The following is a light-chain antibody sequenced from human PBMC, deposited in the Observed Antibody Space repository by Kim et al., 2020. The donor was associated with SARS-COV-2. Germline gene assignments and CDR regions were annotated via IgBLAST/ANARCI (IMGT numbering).Light chain of an antibody. CDR2: GTS. Sequence: LSPGESATLARRASQSVSSSYLAWYQQKPRQAPRLLICGTSSRATGIPDRFSGSGSGTDFTLTISRLEPKDFAVYYCQQYGSTPYTFGQGTKLEI. CDR1: QSVSSSY. V-gene: IGKV3-20*01. CDR3: QQYGSTPYT. J-gene: IGKJ2*01.